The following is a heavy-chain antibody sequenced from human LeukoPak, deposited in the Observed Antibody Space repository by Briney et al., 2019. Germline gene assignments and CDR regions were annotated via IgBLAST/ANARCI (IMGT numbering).Heavy chain of an antibody. CDR2: IYPGDSDT. CDR3: ARPGYCSGGSCYGFDY. J-gene: IGHJ4*02. V-gene: IGHV5-51*01. D-gene: IGHD2-15*01. Sequence: GESLKISCKGSGYSFFSYWIGWVRQMPGRGLEWLGIIYPGDSDTRYSPSFQGQVTISADKSTSTAYLQWSSLKASDTAMYYCARPGYCSGGSCYGFDYWGQGTLVTVSS. CDR1: GYSFFSYW.